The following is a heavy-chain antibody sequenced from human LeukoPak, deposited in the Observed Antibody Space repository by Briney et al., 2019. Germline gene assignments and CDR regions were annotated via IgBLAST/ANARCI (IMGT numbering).Heavy chain of an antibody. CDR1: GFTVSSNY. J-gene: IGHJ3*02. D-gene: IGHD2-21*02. V-gene: IGHV3-66*01. CDR2: IYSGGST. CDR3: ARASSGDSYDAFDI. Sequence: PGGSLRLSCAASGFTVSSNYMSWVRQAPGKGLEWVSVIYSGGSTYYADSVKGRFTISRDNSKNTLYLQMNSLRAEDTAVYYCARASSGDSYDAFDIWGQGTMVTVSS.